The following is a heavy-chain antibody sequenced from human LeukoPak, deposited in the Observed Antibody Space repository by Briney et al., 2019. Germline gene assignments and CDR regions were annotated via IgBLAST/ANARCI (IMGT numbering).Heavy chain of an antibody. D-gene: IGHD2-15*01. CDR2: ISGGYNGDS. CDR1: SYNFRHYG. Sequence: ASVTVSCKTSSYNFRHYGISWVRQAPGQGLEWMAWISGGYNGDSHYALKLRGRLTMTTDTSTSTAYMELRSLRSDDTAVYYCARDEKKYCSGGSCPAYFDYWGQGTLVTVSS. CDR3: ARDEKKYCSGGSCPAYFDY. V-gene: IGHV1-18*01. J-gene: IGHJ4*02.